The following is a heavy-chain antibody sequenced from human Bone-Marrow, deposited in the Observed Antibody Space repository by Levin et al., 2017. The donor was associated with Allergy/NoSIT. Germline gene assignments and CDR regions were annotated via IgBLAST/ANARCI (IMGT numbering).Heavy chain of an antibody. Sequence: GESLKISCAASGFTFSSYGMHWVRQAPGKGLEWVAVIWYDGSNKYYADSVKGRFTISRDNSKNTLYLQMNSLRAEDTAVYYCARDQGPYDFWSGYYPQNPDYWGQGTLVTVSS. CDR3: ARDQGPYDFWSGYYPQNPDY. D-gene: IGHD3-3*01. V-gene: IGHV3-33*01. CDR2: IWYDGSNK. CDR1: GFTFSSYG. J-gene: IGHJ4*02.